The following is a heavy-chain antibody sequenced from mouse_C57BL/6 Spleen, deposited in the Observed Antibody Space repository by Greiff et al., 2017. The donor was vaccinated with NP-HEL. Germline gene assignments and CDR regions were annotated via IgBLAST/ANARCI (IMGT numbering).Heavy chain of an antibody. CDR1: GFTFSSYG. CDR2: ISSGGSYT. D-gene: IGHD2-4*01. Sequence: EVKLVESGGDLVKPGGSLKLSCAASGFTFSSYGMSWVRQTPDKRLEWVATISSGGSYTYYPDSVKGRFTVSRDNAKNTLYLQMSSLKSEDTAMYYCARPPYDYDDGYAIDYWGQGTSVTVSS. J-gene: IGHJ4*01. CDR3: ARPPYDYDDGYAIDY. V-gene: IGHV5-6*01.